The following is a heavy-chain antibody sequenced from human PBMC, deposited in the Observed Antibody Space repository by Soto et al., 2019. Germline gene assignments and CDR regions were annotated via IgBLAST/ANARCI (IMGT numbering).Heavy chain of an antibody. Sequence: EVQLLESGEGLVQPGGSLRLSCAASGFTFSSYVMSWVRQAPGKGLEWVSSITNGGGGAYYADSVKGRFTISRDNSKNTLYLQMNSLRAEDTAVYYCAKDCSGGSCFSGYWGQGTLVTVSS. V-gene: IGHV3-23*01. CDR1: GFTFSSYV. J-gene: IGHJ4*02. D-gene: IGHD2-15*01. CDR3: AKDCSGGSCFSGY. CDR2: ITNGGGGA.